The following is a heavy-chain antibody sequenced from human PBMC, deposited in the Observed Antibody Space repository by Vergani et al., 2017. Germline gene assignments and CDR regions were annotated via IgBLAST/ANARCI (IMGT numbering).Heavy chain of an antibody. Sequence: QVQLQQWGAGLLKPSETLSLTCAVYGGSFSGYYWSWIRQPPGKGLEWIGEINHSGSTNYNPSLKSRVTISVDTSKNQFSMKLSSVTAADTAVYYCARGALGYWFDPWGQGTLVTVSS. CDR3: ARGALGYWFDP. CDR2: INHSGST. J-gene: IGHJ5*02. V-gene: IGHV4-34*01. D-gene: IGHD6-6*01. CDR1: GGSFSGYY.